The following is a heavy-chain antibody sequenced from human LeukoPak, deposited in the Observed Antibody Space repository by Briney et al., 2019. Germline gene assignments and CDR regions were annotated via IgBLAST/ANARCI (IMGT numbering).Heavy chain of an antibody. J-gene: IGHJ5*02. CDR2: ISSSSSYI. Sequence: PGGSVRLSCAASGFTFSSYSMNWVRQAPGKGLEWVSSISSSSSYIYYADSVKGRFTISRDNAKNSLYLQMNSLRAEDTAVYYCAREGGITMVRIPWFDPWGQGTLVTVSS. CDR3: AREGGITMVRIPWFDP. CDR1: GFTFSSYS. V-gene: IGHV3-21*01. D-gene: IGHD3-10*01.